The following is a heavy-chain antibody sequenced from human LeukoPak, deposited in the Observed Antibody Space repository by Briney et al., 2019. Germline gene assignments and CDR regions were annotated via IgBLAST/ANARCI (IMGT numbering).Heavy chain of an antibody. Sequence: SETLTLTCAVYGGSFSGYYWSWIRQPPGKGLEWIGEINHSGSTNYSPSLKSRFTISVDTSKNQFSLKLSTVTAADTAVYYCARASRGIAAAPRWFDPWGQGTLVTVSS. V-gene: IGHV4-34*01. CDR2: INHSGST. CDR1: GGSFSGYY. J-gene: IGHJ5*02. CDR3: ARASRGIAAAPRWFDP. D-gene: IGHD6-13*01.